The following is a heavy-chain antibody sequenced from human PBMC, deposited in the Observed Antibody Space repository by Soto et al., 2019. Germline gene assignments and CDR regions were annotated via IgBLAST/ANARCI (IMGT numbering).Heavy chain of an antibody. CDR2: ISSSGGNT. V-gene: IGHV3-23*01. J-gene: IGHJ5*02. CDR1: GFTFSNYA. CDR3: TKQGPWFDP. Sequence: HPGGSLRLSCAASGFTFSNYAMNWVRQAPGKGLEWVSAISSSGGNTYYADSVKGRFTISRDNSMNTLYLQMNSLRAEDTAVYYCTKQGPWFDPWGQGTLVTVSS.